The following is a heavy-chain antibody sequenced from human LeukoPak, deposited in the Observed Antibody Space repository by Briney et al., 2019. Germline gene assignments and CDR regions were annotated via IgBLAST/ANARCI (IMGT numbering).Heavy chain of an antibody. Sequence: ASVKVSCKASGYTFTSYGISWVRQAPGQGLEWMGWISAYNGNTNYAQKLQGRVTMTTDTSTSTAYMELRSLRSDDTAVYYCARVEYYYDSSGYYSYYYGMDVWGQGTTVTVSS. J-gene: IGHJ6*02. CDR2: ISAYNGNT. V-gene: IGHV1-18*01. D-gene: IGHD3-22*01. CDR1: GYTFTSYG. CDR3: ARVEYYYDSSGYYSYYYGMDV.